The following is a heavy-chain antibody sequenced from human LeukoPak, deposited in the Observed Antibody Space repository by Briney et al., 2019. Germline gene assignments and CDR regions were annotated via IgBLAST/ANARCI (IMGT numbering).Heavy chain of an antibody. CDR2: INPNSGGT. D-gene: IGHD3-16*01. J-gene: IGHJ4*02. CDR3: ARDRGSVPTYYFDY. Sequence: ASVKVSCKASGYTFTGYYMHWVRQAPGQGLEWMGWINPNSGGTNYAQRLQDRVTMTRDKSISTAYMELSRLRSDDTAVYYCARDRGSVPTYYFDYWGQGTLVTVSS. V-gene: IGHV1-2*02. CDR1: GYTFTGYY.